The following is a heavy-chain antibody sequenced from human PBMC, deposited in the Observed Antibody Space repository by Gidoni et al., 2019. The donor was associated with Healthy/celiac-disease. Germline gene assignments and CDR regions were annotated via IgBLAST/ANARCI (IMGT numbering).Heavy chain of an antibody. CDR2: ISGDGGST. J-gene: IGHJ5*02. Sequence: EVQLVESGGGVVQPGGSLRLSCAASGFTFDVYAMHWVRQAPGKGLEWVSLISGDGGSTYYADSVKGRFTISRDNSKNSLYLQMNSLRTEDTALYYCAKGYDYVWGSYRRSLVPGGFDPWGQGTLVTVSS. CDR1: GFTFDVYA. V-gene: IGHV3-43*02. D-gene: IGHD3-16*02. CDR3: AKGYDYVWGSYRRSLVPGGFDP.